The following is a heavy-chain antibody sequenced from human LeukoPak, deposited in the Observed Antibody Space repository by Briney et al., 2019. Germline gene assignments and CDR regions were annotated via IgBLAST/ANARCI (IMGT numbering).Heavy chain of an antibody. CDR3: ARDPDILTGYWGWGAFDI. CDR1: GFPFSSYG. J-gene: IGHJ3*02. CDR2: IYSGGST. Sequence: PGGTLELSCAASGFPFSSYGMSWVRQAPGKGLEWVSVIYSGGSTYYADSVKGRFTISRDNSKNTLYLQMNSLRAEDTAVYYCARDPDILTGYWGWGAFDIWGQGTMVTVSS. V-gene: IGHV3-66*01. D-gene: IGHD3-9*01.